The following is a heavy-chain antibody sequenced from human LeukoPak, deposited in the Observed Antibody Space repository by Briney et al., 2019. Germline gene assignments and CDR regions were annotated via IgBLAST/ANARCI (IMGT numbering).Heavy chain of an antibody. D-gene: IGHD6-19*01. J-gene: IGHJ3*02. Sequence: PGGSLRLSCAAPGFTFSDYYMSWIRQAPGKGLEWVSYISSSGSTIYYADSVKGRFTISRDSAKNSLYLQMNSLRAEDTAVYYCARETSPIPTGYSSGGAFDIWGQGTMVTVSS. CDR3: ARETSPIPTGYSSGGAFDI. V-gene: IGHV3-11*04. CDR1: GFTFSDYY. CDR2: ISSSGSTI.